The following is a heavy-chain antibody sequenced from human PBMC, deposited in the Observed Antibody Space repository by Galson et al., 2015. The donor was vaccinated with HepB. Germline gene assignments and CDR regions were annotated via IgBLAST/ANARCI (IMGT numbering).Heavy chain of an antibody. Sequence: SVKVSCKASGGTFSSYAISWVRQAPGQGLEWMGGIIPIFGTANYAQKFQGRVTITADESTSTAYMELSSLRSEDTAVYYCARVAVVAATLDYWGQGTLVTVSS. CDR1: GGTFSSYA. J-gene: IGHJ4*02. D-gene: IGHD2-15*01. CDR3: ARVAVVAATLDY. V-gene: IGHV1-69*13. CDR2: IIPIFGTA.